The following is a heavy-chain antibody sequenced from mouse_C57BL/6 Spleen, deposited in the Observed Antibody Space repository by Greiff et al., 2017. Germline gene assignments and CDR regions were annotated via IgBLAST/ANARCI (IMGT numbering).Heavy chain of an antibody. J-gene: IGHJ4*01. CDR2: IDPSDSYT. V-gene: IGHV1-50*01. D-gene: IGHD3-2*02. CDR1: GYTFTSYW. Sequence: QVQLQQPGAELVKPGASVKLSCKASGYTFTSYWMQWVKQRPGQGLEWIGEIDPSDSYTNYNQKFKGKATLTVDTSSSTAYMQLSSLTSEDSAVYYCARYDSSGPYAMDYWGQGTSVTVSS. CDR3: ARYDSSGPYAMDY.